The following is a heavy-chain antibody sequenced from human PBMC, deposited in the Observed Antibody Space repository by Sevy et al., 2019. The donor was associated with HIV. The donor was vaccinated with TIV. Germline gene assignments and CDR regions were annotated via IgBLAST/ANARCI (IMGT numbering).Heavy chain of an antibody. V-gene: IGHV3-30-3*01. CDR1: GFTFSSYA. CDR3: ATIAVAGPDAFDI. J-gene: IGHJ3*02. CDR2: ISYDGSNK. Sequence: GGALRLSCAASGFTFSSYAMHWVRQAPGKGLEWVAVISYDGSNKYYADSVKGRFTISRDNSKNTLYLQMNSLRAEDTAVYYCATIAVAGPDAFDIWGQGTMVTVSS. D-gene: IGHD6-19*01.